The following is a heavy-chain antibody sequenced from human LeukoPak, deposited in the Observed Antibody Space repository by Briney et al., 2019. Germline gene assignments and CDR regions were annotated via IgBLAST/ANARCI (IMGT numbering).Heavy chain of an antibody. J-gene: IGHJ4*02. CDR3: ARDRSGGSRYYDFWSGYYSFDY. V-gene: IGHV3-21*01. D-gene: IGHD3-3*01. Sequence: PGGSLRLSCAASGFTFSSYSMNWVRQAPGKGLEWVSSISSSSSYIYYADSVKGRFTISRDNAKNSLYLQMNSLRAEDTAVYYCARDRSGGSRYYDFWSGYYSFDYWGRGTLVTVSS. CDR1: GFTFSSYS. CDR2: ISSSSSYI.